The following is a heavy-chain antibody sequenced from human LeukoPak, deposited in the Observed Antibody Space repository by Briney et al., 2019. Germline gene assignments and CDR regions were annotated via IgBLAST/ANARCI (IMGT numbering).Heavy chain of an antibody. CDR1: GFTVSSNY. J-gene: IGHJ3*02. Sequence: GGSLRLSCAASGFTVSSNYMSWVRQAPGKGLEWVSVIYSGGSTYYADSVKGRFSISRDNSKNTLYLQMNSLRAEDTAVYYCARWAYDAFDIWGQGTMVTVSS. CDR2: IYSGGST. CDR3: ARWAYDAFDI. V-gene: IGHV3-66*01.